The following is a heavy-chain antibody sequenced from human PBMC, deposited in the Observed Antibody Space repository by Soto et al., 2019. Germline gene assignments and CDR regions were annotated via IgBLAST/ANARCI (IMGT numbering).Heavy chain of an antibody. J-gene: IGHJ3*02. CDR3: ARAGDCSGGSCFDAFDI. Sequence: QVQLQESGPGLVKPSQTLSLTCTVSGGSISSGGYYWSWIRQHPGKGLEWIGYIYYSGSTYYNPSLKSRVTISVDTSKNQFSLKLSSVTAADTAVYYCARAGDCSGGSCFDAFDIWGQGTMVTVSS. V-gene: IGHV4-31*03. CDR2: IYYSGST. D-gene: IGHD2-15*01. CDR1: GGSISSGGYY.